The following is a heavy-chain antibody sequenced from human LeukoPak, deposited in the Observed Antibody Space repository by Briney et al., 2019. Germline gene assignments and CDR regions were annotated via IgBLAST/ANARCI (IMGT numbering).Heavy chain of an antibody. D-gene: IGHD3-16*01. CDR2: IYYSGST. CDR3: ARAVMRYYYYMDV. J-gene: IGHJ6*03. V-gene: IGHV4-59*01. CDR1: GGSLRSYY. Sequence: SETLSLTCTVSGGSLRSYYWSWIRQPPGKGLEWIGYIYYSGSTKYNPSLKSRVTISVDTSKNQFSLKLSSVTAADTAVYYCARAVMRYYYYMDVWGKGTTVTVSS.